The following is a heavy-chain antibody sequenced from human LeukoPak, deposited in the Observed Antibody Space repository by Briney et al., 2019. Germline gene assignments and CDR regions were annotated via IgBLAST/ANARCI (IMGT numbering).Heavy chain of an antibody. V-gene: IGHV3-30*19. Sequence: GGSLRLSCAASGFTFSSYGMHWVRQAPGKGLEWVSLTSFDGNNKYYAESVRGRFTISRDNSKNTLYLQMSSLGLEDSAVYYCARDVAVAGQRYYFDYWGQGTLVTVSS. CDR2: TSFDGNNK. D-gene: IGHD6-19*01. J-gene: IGHJ4*02. CDR1: GFTFSSYG. CDR3: ARDVAVAGQRYYFDY.